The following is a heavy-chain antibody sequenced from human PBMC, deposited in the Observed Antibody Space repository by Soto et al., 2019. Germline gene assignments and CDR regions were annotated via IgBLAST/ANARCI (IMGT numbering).Heavy chain of an antibody. J-gene: IGHJ4*02. Sequence: QVQLVQSGAEVKKPGSSVKVSCKASGGTFSSYTISWVRQAPGQGLEWMGRIITILGIANYAQKFQGRVTITADKSTSTAYMKLSSLRSEDTAVYYCAREGATKGIDYWRQGTLVTVSS. CDR1: GGTFSSYT. D-gene: IGHD5-12*01. CDR2: IITILGIA. CDR3: AREGATKGIDY. V-gene: IGHV1-69*08.